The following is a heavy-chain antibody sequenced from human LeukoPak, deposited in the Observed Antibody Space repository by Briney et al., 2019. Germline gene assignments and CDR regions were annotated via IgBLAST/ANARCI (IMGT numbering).Heavy chain of an antibody. Sequence: GGSLRLSCAASGFTFSDYYMSWIRQAPGKGLEWVSYISSSGSTIYYADPVKGRFTISRDNAKNSLYLQMNSLRAEDTAVYYCARVTVTTYSWFDPWGQGTLVTVSS. V-gene: IGHV3-11*01. J-gene: IGHJ5*02. CDR1: GFTFSDYY. CDR2: ISSSGSTI. CDR3: ARVTVTTYSWFDP. D-gene: IGHD4-11*01.